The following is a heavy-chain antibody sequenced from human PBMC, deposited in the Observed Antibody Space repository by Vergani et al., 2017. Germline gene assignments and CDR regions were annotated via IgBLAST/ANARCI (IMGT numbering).Heavy chain of an antibody. J-gene: IGHJ2*01. CDR1: GGTFSSYA. D-gene: IGHD1-1*01. Sequence: QVQLVQSGAEVKKPGSSVKASCKASGGTFSSYAISWVRQAPGQGLEWMGGIIPIFGTANYAQKFQGRVTITADESTSTAYMELSSLRSKDTAVYYCARGPTVQWGDYWYFDLWGRGTLVTVSS. CDR2: IIPIFGTA. V-gene: IGHV1-69*12. CDR3: ARGPTVQWGDYWYFDL.